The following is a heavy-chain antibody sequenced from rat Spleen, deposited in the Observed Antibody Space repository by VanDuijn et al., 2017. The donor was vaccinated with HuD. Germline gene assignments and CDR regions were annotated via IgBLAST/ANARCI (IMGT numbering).Heavy chain of an antibody. CDR1: GFSLMDYS. D-gene: IGHD1-1*01. V-gene: IGHV2S30*01. J-gene: IGHJ2*01. Sequence: QVQLKESGPGLVQPSQTLSLTCTVSGFSLMDYSVHWVRQPPGKGLEWMGRMKYDGDTYYNSALKSRLSISRDTSKSQVFLKMNSLQTEDTAIYYCTRGSYSGLDYWGQGVMVTVSS. CDR2: MKYDGDT. CDR3: TRGSYSGLDY.